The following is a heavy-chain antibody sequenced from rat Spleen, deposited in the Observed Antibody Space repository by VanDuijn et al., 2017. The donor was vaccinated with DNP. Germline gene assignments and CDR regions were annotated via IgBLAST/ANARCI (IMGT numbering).Heavy chain of an antibody. V-gene: IGHV3-1*01. CDR1: GYSITSDY. J-gene: IGHJ4*01. Sequence: EVQLQESGPGLVKPSQSLSLTCSVTGYSITSDYWGWIRKFPGNEMEWIGHITYSGSTMYNPSLKSRISITRDISKNQLFLQVNSVTTEDTATYYCARWPGYNPPYAMDAWGQGTSVTVSS. D-gene: IGHD1-4*01. CDR3: ARWPGYNPPYAMDA. CDR2: ITYSGST.